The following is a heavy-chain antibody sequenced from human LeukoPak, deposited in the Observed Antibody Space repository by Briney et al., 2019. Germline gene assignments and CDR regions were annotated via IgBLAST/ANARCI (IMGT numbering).Heavy chain of an antibody. J-gene: IGHJ2*01. D-gene: IGHD3-10*01. CDR1: GGSMISTDHF. Sequence: PSETLSLTCIVSGGSMISTDHFWGWIRQPPGKGLEWIGSFYYTVTIFYSPSLESRGTISIATSKTQFSLKIRSATAADTAVYYCARQGVVPNKAGWYFDLWGRGALVTVSS. CDR2: FYYTVTI. V-gene: IGHV4-39*01. CDR3: ARQGVVPNKAGWYFDL.